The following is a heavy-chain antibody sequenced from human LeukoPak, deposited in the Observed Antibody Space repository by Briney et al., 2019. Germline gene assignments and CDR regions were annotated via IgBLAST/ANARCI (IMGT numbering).Heavy chain of an antibody. CDR1: GGTFSSYA. CDR3: ASNGDYGGNSVDY. V-gene: IGHV1-69*05. Sequence: ASVKVSCKASGGTFSSYAISWVRQAPGQGLEWMGGIIPIFGTANYAQKFQGRVTITTDESTSTAHMELSSLRSEDTAVYYCASNGDYGGNSVDYWGQGTLVTVSS. CDR2: IIPIFGTA. D-gene: IGHD4-23*01. J-gene: IGHJ4*02.